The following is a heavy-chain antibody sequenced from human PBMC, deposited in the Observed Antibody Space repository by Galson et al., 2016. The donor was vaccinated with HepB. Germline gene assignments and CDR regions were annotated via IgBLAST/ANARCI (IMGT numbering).Heavy chain of an antibody. V-gene: IGHV4-39*01. CDR1: GDSIRNVGRH. D-gene: IGHD6-25*01. Sequence: SETLSLTCTVSGDSIRNVGRHWGWFRQSPGKGLEYIGSIHSSGTSYYNPSLTSRITVSADTSRNQFFLSLTSVTAAGTALYCCVILGTAAAVANRRGSILWSQGTRVSVSS. CDR3: VILGTAAAVANRRGSIL. J-gene: IGHJ4*02. CDR2: IHSSGTS.